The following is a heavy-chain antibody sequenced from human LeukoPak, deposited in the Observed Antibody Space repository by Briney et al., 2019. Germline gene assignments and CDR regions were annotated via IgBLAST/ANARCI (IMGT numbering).Heavy chain of an antibody. CDR2: ISYDGSNK. V-gene: IGHV3-30*18. D-gene: IGHD1-26*01. CDR3: AKEGAIVEYYFDY. Sequence: GRSLRLSCSASGFTFSSYGMHWVRQAPGKGLDWVAVISYDGSNKYYADSVKGRFTISRDNSKNTLYLQMNSLRAEDTAVYYCAKEGAIVEYYFDYWGQGTLVTVSS. CDR1: GFTFSSYG. J-gene: IGHJ4*02.